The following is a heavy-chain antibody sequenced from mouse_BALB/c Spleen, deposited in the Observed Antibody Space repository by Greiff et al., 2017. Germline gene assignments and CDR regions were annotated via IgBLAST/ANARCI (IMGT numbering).Heavy chain of an antibody. CDR1: GYSFTGYY. Sequence: VQLQQSGPELVKPGASVKISCKASGYSFTGYYMHWVKQSHVKSLEWIGRINPYNGATSYNQNFKDKASLTVDKSSSTAYMELHSLTSEDSAVYYCARSATMITGFAYWGQGTLVTVSA. CDR3: ARSATMITGFAY. J-gene: IGHJ3*01. V-gene: IGHV1-31*01. D-gene: IGHD2-4*01. CDR2: INPYNGAT.